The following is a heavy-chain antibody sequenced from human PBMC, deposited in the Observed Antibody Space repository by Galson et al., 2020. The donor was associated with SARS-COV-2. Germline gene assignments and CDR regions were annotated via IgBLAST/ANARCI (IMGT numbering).Heavy chain of an antibody. CDR1: GFRFGDYG. CDR2: LSWNGGST. D-gene: IGHD3-10*01. J-gene: IGHJ6*02. V-gene: IGHV3-20*04. CDR3: AKEMAVAGNYGMGV. Sequence: GGSLRLSCAASGFRFGDYGMSWVRQFPGTGLEWVSGLSWNGGSTASVESVKGRFTISRDNAKNSLYLQMNSLRAEDTAFYYCAKEMAVAGNYGMGVWGQGTTVTVSS.